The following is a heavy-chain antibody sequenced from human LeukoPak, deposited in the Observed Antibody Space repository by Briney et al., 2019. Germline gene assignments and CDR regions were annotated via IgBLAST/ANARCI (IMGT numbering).Heavy chain of an antibody. CDR3: AKNPVPAAPLWYYFDY. V-gene: IGHV3-23*01. CDR2: ISGSGGST. CDR1: GFTFSSYG. D-gene: IGHD2-2*01. Sequence: GGSLRLSCAASGFTFSSYGMSWVRQAPGKGLEWVSAISGSGGSTYYADSVKGRFTISRDNSKNTLYLQMNSLRAEDTAVYYCAKNPVPAAPLWYYFDYWGQGTLVTVSS. J-gene: IGHJ4*02.